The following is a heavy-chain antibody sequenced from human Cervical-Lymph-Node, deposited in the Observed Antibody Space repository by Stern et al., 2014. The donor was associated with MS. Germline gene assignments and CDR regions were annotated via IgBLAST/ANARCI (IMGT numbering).Heavy chain of an antibody. D-gene: IGHD3-3*01. J-gene: IGHJ4*02. CDR1: GYSISSGYY. V-gene: IGHV4-38-2*02. CDR3: ARDDAIFGVVDY. CDR2: IYHSGST. Sequence: VQLVESGPGLVKPSETLSLTCTVSGYSISSGYYWGWIRQPPGKGLEWIGSIYHSGSTYYNPSLKSRVTISGDTSKNQFSLRLSSVTAADTAVYYCARDDAIFGVVDYWGQGTLVTVSS.